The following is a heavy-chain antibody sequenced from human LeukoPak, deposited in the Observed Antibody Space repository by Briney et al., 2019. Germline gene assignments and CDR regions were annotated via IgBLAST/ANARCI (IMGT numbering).Heavy chain of an antibody. CDR3: ARSYYDILTGPDY. J-gene: IGHJ4*02. Sequence: GGSLRLSCAASGFTFSSYSMNWVRQAPGKGLEWVSSISSSSSYIYYADSVKGRFTISRDNAKNSLYLQLSSLRVEDTAVYYCARSYYDILTGPDYWGQGTLVTVSS. V-gene: IGHV3-21*01. CDR2: ISSSSSYI. D-gene: IGHD3-9*01. CDR1: GFTFSSYS.